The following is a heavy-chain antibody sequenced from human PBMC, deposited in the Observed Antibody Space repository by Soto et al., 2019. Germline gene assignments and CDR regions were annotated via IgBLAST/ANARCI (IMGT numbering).Heavy chain of an antibody. CDR1: SGSISSTIYS. CDR3: ARGTSYWSWKFDY. Sequence: SETLSLTCTVSSGSISSTIYSWDWIRQPPGKGLEWIGSIFYSGSTYYNPSLKSRVTISVDTSKNQFSLTLTSVTAADTAVYYCARGTSYWSWKFDYWGQGILVTVSS. D-gene: IGHD1-1*01. J-gene: IGHJ4*02. CDR2: IFYSGST. V-gene: IGHV4-39*07.